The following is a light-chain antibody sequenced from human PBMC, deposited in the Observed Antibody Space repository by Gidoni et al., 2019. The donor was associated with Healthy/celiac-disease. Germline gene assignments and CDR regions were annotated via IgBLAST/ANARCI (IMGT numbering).Light chain of an antibody. CDR3: QQSYSTPGT. V-gene: IGKV1-39*01. Sequence: DTQMTQSPSSLPASVGDRVTITCRASQSISSYLNWYQQKPGKAPKLLIYAASSLQSGVPSRFSGSGSGTDFTLTISSLQPEDFATYYCQQSYSTPGTFGQGTKLEIK. CDR2: AAS. CDR1: QSISSY. J-gene: IGKJ2*01.